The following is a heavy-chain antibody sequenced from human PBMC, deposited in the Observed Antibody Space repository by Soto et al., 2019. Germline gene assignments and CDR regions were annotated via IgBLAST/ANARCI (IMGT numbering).Heavy chain of an antibody. CDR3: ARGGYCSAGSCYRDWFDP. CDR1: GYTFTSYD. Sequence: ASVKVSCKASGYTFTSYDINWVRQATGQGLEWMGWMNPNSGNTGYAQKFQGRVTMTRNTSISTAYMELSSLRSEDTAVYYCARGGYCSAGSCYRDWFDPWGQGTLVTVSS. CDR2: MNPNSGNT. V-gene: IGHV1-8*01. J-gene: IGHJ5*02. D-gene: IGHD2-15*01.